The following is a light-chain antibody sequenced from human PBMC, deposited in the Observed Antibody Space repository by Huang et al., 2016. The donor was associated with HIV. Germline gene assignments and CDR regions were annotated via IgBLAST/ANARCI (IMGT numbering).Light chain of an antibody. V-gene: IGKV3-20*01. CDR3: QYYGNSPV. J-gene: IGKJ3*01. CDR1: QTISGGY. Sequence: EIVLTQSPGTLSSSPGERATLSCRASQTISGGYLAWYQHKPGQAPSLLIYGVSGRATGIPDRCSGSGSGTDFTLTITRREPEDFAVYYCQYYGNSPVFGPGTTVDVK. CDR2: GVS.